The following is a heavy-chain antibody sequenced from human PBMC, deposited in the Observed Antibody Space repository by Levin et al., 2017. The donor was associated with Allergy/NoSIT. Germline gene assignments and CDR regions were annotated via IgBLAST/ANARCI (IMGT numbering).Heavy chain of an antibody. CDR2: ISGNGGAT. J-gene: IGHJ6*02. Sequence: PGGSLRLSCAASRITFSNYALTWVRQAPGKGLEWVSAISGNGGATYHADSVRGRFTISRDNSKNMLYLQMNSLRADDTAVYYCATDGCSYSYCLPQDYYSYGMDVWGQGTTVTVSS. V-gene: IGHV3-23*01. D-gene: IGHD1-26*01. CDR3: ATDGCSYSYCLPQDYYSYGMDV. CDR1: RITFSNYA.